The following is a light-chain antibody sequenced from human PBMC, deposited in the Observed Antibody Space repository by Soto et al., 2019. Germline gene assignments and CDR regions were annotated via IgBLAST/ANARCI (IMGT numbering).Light chain of an antibody. Sequence: EVVLTQSPGTLSLSPGERATLSCRASQSVSNDYLAWYQQKPGQSPKLLIFGSSDRATGIPDRFSGSGSGTDFTLTIRSLEHEDFAVYYCQQYGSTPPYTFGQGTKLEIK. CDR2: GSS. J-gene: IGKJ2*01. CDR3: QQYGSTPPYT. CDR1: QSVSNDY. V-gene: IGKV3-20*01.